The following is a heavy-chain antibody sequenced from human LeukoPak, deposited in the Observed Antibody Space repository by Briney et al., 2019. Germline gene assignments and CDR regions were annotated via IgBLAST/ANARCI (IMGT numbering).Heavy chain of an antibody. Sequence: ASVKVSCKASGYTFTAYYMHWVRQAPGQGPEWMGWINPNSGVTNYAQKFQDRVTMTRDTSITTAYMELSRLRSDDTAVYYCARYCSSTSCYSDYWGQGTLVTVSS. J-gene: IGHJ4*02. D-gene: IGHD2-2*01. CDR2: INPNSGVT. CDR3: ARYCSSTSCYSDY. V-gene: IGHV1-2*02. CDR1: GYTFTAYY.